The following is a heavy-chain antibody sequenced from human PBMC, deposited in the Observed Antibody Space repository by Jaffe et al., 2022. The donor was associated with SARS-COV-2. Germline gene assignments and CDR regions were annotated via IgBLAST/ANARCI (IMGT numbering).Heavy chain of an antibody. CDR2: ISGSGGST. CDR3: AKSVYVVRGVPQFFDY. V-gene: IGHV3-23*01. J-gene: IGHJ4*02. D-gene: IGHD3-10*01. CDR1: GFTFSSYA. Sequence: EVQLLESGGGLVQPGGSLRLSCAASGFTFSSYAMSWVRQAPGKGLEWVSAISGSGGSTYYADSVKGRFTISRDNSKNTLYLQMNSLRAEDTAVYYCAKSVYVVRGVPQFFDYWGQGTLVTVSS.